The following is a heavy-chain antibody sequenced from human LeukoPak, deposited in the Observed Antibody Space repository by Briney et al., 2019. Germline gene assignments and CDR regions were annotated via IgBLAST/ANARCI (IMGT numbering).Heavy chain of an antibody. CDR3: ARDVGDIVGASDY. V-gene: IGHV1-18*01. J-gene: IGHJ4*02. Sequence: GASVKVSCKTSGYTFTSYAVSWVRLAPGQGLEWMGWINPYNGNTNSEQNFQGRLTMTTDTSRRTAYMELRSLRSDDTALYYCARDVGDIVGASDYWGQGTLVTVSS. CDR2: INPYNGNT. CDR1: GYTFTSYA. D-gene: IGHD1-26*01.